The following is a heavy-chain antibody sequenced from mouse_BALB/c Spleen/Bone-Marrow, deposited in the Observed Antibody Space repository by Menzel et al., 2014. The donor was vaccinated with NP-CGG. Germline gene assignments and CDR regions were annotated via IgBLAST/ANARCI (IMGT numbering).Heavy chain of an antibody. J-gene: IGHJ3*01. Sequence: VQLQQFGGGLVQPGGSLKLSCAASGFDFSRYWMSWVRQAPGKGLEWIGEINPDSSTINYTPSLKGKFIISRDNAKNTLYLQMSKVRSEDTALYYCARMHYYGYVAYWGQGTLVTVSA. CDR1: GFDFSRYW. CDR2: INPDSSTI. CDR3: ARMHYYGYVAY. D-gene: IGHD1-2*01. V-gene: IGHV4-1*02.